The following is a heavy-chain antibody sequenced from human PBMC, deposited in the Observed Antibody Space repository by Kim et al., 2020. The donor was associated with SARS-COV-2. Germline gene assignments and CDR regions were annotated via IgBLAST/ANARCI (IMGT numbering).Heavy chain of an antibody. J-gene: IGHJ3*02. CDR2: IWYDGSNK. Sequence: GGSLRLSCAASGFTFSSYGMHWVRQAPGKGLEWVAVIWYDGSNKYYADSVKGRFTISRDNSKNTLYLQMNSLRAEDTAVYYCARDQYYYDSSGYDYDAFDIWGQGTMVTVSS. CDR1: GFTFSSYG. V-gene: IGHV3-33*01. CDR3: ARDQYYYDSSGYDYDAFDI. D-gene: IGHD3-22*01.